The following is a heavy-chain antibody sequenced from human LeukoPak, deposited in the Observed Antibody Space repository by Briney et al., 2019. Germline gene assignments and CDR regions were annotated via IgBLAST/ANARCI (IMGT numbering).Heavy chain of an antibody. J-gene: IGHJ6*03. CDR2: IIPIFGTA. CDR1: GGTFSSRA. Sequence: ASVKVSCKASGGTFSSRAISWVRQAPGRGLEWMGGIIPIFGTANYAQKFQGRVTITADESTSTAYMELSSLRSEDTAVYYCAGKSPARWVDYYYYYMDVWGKGTTVTVSS. CDR3: AGKSPARWVDYYYYYMDV. D-gene: IGHD6-6*01. V-gene: IGHV1-69*13.